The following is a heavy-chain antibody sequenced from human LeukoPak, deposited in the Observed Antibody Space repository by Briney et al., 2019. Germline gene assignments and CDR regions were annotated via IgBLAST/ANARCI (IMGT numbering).Heavy chain of an antibody. CDR2: IKSKTDGETT. CDR1: GLSLNYDW. D-gene: IGHD2-2*01. CDR3: ARERYCSSSSCPGALDI. J-gene: IGHJ3*02. Sequence: GGSLRLSCVSSGLSLNYDWMSWVRQAPGKGLELVGRIKSKTDGETTGYAAPVKGRFTISRDDSKNTLYLQMNSLETEDTAVYHCARERYCSSSSCPGALDIWGQGTEVTVSS. V-gene: IGHV3-15*05.